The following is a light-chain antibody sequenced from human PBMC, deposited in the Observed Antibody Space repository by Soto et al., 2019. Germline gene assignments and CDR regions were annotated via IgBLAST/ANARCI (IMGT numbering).Light chain of an antibody. Sequence: MTPSPATLSVSPGERATLSCRASQSVNSKVGRYQRNPGQATRLLIYDTPTRATDIPARLCGSGSGTEFTLTISSLEPADFAVYYCQQRSNWRLTFGQVTRLEIK. CDR1: QSVNSK. V-gene: IGKV3-15*01. CDR2: DTP. CDR3: QQRSNWRLT. J-gene: IGKJ5*01.